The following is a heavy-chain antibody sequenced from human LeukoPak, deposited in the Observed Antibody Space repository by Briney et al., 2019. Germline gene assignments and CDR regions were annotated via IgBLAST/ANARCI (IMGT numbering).Heavy chain of an antibody. V-gene: IGHV3-7*01. Sequence: GGSLRLSCAASGFTFSSYWMSWVRQAPGKGLEWVANIKQDGSEKYYVDSVKGRFTISRDNAKNSLYLQMSSLRAEDTAVYYCARDYIGSYTDYWGQGTLVTVSS. CDR3: ARDYIGSYTDY. CDR1: GFTFSSYW. J-gene: IGHJ4*02. CDR2: IKQDGSEK. D-gene: IGHD1-26*01.